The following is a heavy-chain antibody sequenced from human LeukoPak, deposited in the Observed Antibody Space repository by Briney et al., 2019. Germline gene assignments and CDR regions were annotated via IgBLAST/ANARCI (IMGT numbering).Heavy chain of an antibody. CDR1: GFTFSSYE. CDR2: ISSSGSTI. D-gene: IGHD1-26*01. V-gene: IGHV3-48*03. J-gene: IGHJ5*02. Sequence: HPGGSLRLSCAASGFTFSSYEMNWVRQAPGKGLEWVSYISSSGSTIYYADSVRGRFTISTDKAKNSLYLQMNSLRAEDTAVYYCARAGSGRSPDWFDPWGQGTLVTVSS. CDR3: ARAGSGRSPDWFDP.